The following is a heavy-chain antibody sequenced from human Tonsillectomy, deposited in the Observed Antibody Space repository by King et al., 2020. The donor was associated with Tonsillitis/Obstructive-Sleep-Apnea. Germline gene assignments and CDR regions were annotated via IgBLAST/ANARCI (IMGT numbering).Heavy chain of an antibody. J-gene: IGHJ6*03. D-gene: IGHD6-6*01. CDR1: GFTFSSYG. CDR3: ARTEIAARPPYYYYMVV. CDR2: IWYDGSNK. V-gene: IGHV3-33*01. Sequence: HVQLVESGGGVVQPGRSLRLSCAASGFTFSSYGMHWVRQAPGKGLEWVAVIWYDGSNKYYADSVKGRFTISRDNSKNTLYLQMNSLRAEDTAVYYCARTEIAARPPYYYYMVVWGKGTTVTVSS.